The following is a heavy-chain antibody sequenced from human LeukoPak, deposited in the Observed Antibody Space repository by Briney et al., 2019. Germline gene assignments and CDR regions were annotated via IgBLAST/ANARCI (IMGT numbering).Heavy chain of an antibody. J-gene: IGHJ4*02. CDR2: MNPNSGNT. D-gene: IGHD2-15*01. V-gene: IGHV1-8*01. CDR3: AKAEGYCSGTWCFRWFDW. Sequence: ASVKVSCKASGYTFTSYDINWVRQATGQGLEWMGWMNPNSGNTGYAQKFQGRVTMTRSTSISTAYMELSSLRSEDTAVYYCAKAEGYCSGTWCFRWFDWWGQGTLVTVSS. CDR1: GYTFTSYD.